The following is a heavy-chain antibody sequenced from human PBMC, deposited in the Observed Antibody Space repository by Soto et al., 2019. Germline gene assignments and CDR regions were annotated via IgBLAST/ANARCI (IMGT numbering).Heavy chain of an antibody. CDR1: GFTFRNIA. V-gene: IGHV3-23*01. CDR3: ARGPSSGWYYFDY. D-gene: IGHD6-19*01. J-gene: IGHJ4*02. Sequence: EAQLLESGGGLVQPGGPLRLSCAASGFTFRNIALTWARRAPGKGLEWVSLISGSSVSTYYADSVKGRFTISRDNSKNTLYLQMNSLRAEDTAVYYCARGPSSGWYYFDYWGQGTLVTVSS. CDR2: ISGSSVST.